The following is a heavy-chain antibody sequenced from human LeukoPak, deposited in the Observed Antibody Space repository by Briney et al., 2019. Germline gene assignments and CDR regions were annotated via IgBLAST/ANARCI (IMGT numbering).Heavy chain of an antibody. J-gene: IGHJ6*02. V-gene: IGHV4-31*03. CDR2: IYYSGST. Sequence: PSETLSLTCTVSGGSISSGGYYWSWIRQHPGKGLEWIGYIYYSGSTYYNPSLKSRVTISVGTSKNQFSLKLSSVTAADTAVYYCARGTYYYYGMDVWGQGTTVTVSS. CDR3: ARGTYYYYGMDV. CDR1: GGSISSGGYY.